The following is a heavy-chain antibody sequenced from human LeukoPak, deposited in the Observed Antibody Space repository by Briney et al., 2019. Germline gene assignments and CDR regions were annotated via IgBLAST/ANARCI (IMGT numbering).Heavy chain of an antibody. CDR3: AGSSGFIPYH. V-gene: IGHV3-7*01. J-gene: IGHJ1*01. CDR2: IKQDGSEE. D-gene: IGHD3-10*01. CDR1: GFTFSNFW. Sequence: PGGSLRLSCIGSGFTFSNFWMNWVRQAPGKGLEWVAIIKQDGSEEYYVDSVKGRFIISRGNAKNSLSLQMNSLRVEDSAVYFCAGSSGFIPYHWGQGTLVTVSS.